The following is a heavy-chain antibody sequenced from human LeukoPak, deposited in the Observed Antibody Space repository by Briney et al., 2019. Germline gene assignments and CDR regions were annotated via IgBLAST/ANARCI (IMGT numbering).Heavy chain of an antibody. CDR1: GFTFSSYA. Sequence: GGSLRLSCAASGFTFSSYAMNWVRQAPGKGLEWVSTISGSGGSTYYTDSVKGRFTISRDNSKNTLYLQMNSLRAEDTAVYYCARAKHDRGTVDTDAYYFDYWGQGTLVTVSS. CDR2: ISGSGGST. CDR3: ARAKHDRGTVDTDAYYFDY. J-gene: IGHJ4*02. D-gene: IGHD1-14*01. V-gene: IGHV3-23*01.